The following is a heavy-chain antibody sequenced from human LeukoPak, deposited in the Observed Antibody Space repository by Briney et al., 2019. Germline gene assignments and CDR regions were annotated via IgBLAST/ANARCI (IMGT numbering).Heavy chain of an antibody. V-gene: IGHV3-23*01. J-gene: IGHJ4*02. D-gene: IGHD6-13*01. Sequence: GGSLRLSCVGSGFTFRSHAMSWVRQAPEKGLEFVSGIYENGGTTYYADSVKGRFSISRDNSKNTLYLQMNSLRAEDTAVYYCAKDRSGYSSSWGQGTLVTVSS. CDR2: IYENGGTT. CDR3: AKDRSGYSSS. CDR1: GFTFRSHA.